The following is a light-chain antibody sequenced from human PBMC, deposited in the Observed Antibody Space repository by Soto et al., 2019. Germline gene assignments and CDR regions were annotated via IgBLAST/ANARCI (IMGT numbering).Light chain of an antibody. Sequence: EIVMTQSPGTLSVSPGERATLSCRASQSVSINLAWYQQKPGQAPRLLIYDASTRATGIPARFSGSGSGTEFTLTISSLQSEDFAVYYCQQYNSWPLTFGGGTKVDIK. CDR3: QQYNSWPLT. J-gene: IGKJ4*01. CDR2: DAS. V-gene: IGKV3D-15*01. CDR1: QSVSIN.